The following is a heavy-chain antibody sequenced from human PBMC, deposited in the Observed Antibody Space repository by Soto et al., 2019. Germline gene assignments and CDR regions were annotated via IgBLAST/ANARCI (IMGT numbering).Heavy chain of an antibody. CDR1: GFTFSNYA. D-gene: IGHD3-3*01. CDR2: ISGSGART. CDR3: ARGDSYYDFGIEC. Sequence: EVHLLESGGGLVQRGGSLRLSCAVSGFTFSNYAMSWVRQAPGKGLEWVTSISGSGARTYYADSVKGRSTTSRDNSKNTLFLQVSSLRDEDTAVYYCARGDSYYDFGIECWGQGTVVTVSS. J-gene: IGHJ4*02. V-gene: IGHV3-23*01.